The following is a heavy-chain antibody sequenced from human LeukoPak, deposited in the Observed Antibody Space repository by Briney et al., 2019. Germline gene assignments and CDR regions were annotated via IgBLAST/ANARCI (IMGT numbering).Heavy chain of an antibody. J-gene: IGHJ4*02. CDR3: ARGPCIVVVPAARLINTRYFDY. CDR2: INHSGST. D-gene: IGHD2-2*01. CDR1: GGSFSGYY. V-gene: IGHV4-34*01. Sequence: PSETLSLTCAVYGGSFSGYYWSWIRQPPGKGLEWIGEINHSGSTNYNPSLKSRVTISVDTSKNQFSLKLSSVTAADTAVYYCARGPCIVVVPAARLINTRYFDYWGQGTLVTVSS.